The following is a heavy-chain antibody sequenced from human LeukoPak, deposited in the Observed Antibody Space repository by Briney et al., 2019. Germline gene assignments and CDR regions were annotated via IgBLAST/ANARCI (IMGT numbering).Heavy chain of an antibody. D-gene: IGHD6-19*01. CDR3: ARRGRSTAVAVYDY. CDR1: GGSISSYY. V-gene: IGHV4-59*08. CDR2: IYHSGST. J-gene: IGHJ4*02. Sequence: SETLSLTCTVSGGSISSYYWSWIRQPPGKGLEWIGYIYHSGSTYYNPSLKSRVTISVDRSKNQFSLKLSSVTAADTAVYYCARRGRSTAVAVYDYWGQGTLVTVSS.